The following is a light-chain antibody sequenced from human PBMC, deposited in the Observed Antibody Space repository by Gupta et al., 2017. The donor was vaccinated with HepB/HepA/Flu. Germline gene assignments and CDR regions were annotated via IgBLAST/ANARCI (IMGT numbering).Light chain of an antibody. CDR2: DVS. V-gene: IGLV2-14*03. J-gene: IGLJ3*02. CDR1: IIDVGGYTY. Sequence: QSALPQPASGSGSPGQSITLACTGTIIDVGGYTYVSWYQQHPGKAPKLMIYDVSNRPSGISNRFSGSKSGNTASLTISGLQAEDEADYYCSSYTINSTKVFGGGTKLTVL. CDR3: SSYTINSTKV.